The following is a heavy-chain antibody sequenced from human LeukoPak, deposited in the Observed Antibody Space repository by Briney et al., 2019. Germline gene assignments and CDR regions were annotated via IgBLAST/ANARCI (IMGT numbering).Heavy chain of an antibody. J-gene: IGHJ4*02. CDR1: GFSLSTSGVG. Sequence: MESGPTLVNPTQTLTLTCTFSGFSLSTSGVGVGWIRQPPGKALEWLALIYWDDDKRYSPSLKSRLTITKDTSKNQVVLTMTNMDPVDTATYYCAHIGLTYYDMALYFPKRDNWARYYFDYWGQGTLVTVSS. D-gene: IGHD3-9*01. V-gene: IGHV2-5*02. CDR3: AHIGLTYYDMALYFPKRDNWARYYFDY. CDR2: IYWDDDK.